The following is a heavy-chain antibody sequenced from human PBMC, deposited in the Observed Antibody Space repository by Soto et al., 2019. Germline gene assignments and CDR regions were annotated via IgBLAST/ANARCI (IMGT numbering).Heavy chain of an antibody. CDR2: IIPIFGTA. CDR1: GGTFSSYA. D-gene: IGHD2-21*01. Sequence: SVKVSCKASGGTFSSYAISWVRQAPGQGLEWMGGIIPIFGTANYAQKFQGRVTITADESTSTAYMELSSLRSADTAVYYCASARVIATISYYYYGMDVWGKGTTVTVSS. CDR3: ASARVIATISYYYYGMDV. V-gene: IGHV1-69*13. J-gene: IGHJ6*04.